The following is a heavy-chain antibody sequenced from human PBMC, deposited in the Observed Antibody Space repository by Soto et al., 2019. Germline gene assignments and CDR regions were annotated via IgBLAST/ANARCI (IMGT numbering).Heavy chain of an antibody. Sequence: QVQLQESGPGLVKPSGTLSLTCAVFGGSISNSNWWTWVRQPPGKGLDWIGEIFHSGSTNYNSSLMGRVTISVDKANNQFSLKLSSVTAADTAVYYCAHRPIVGAAIWGHGTLVTGSS. CDR2: IFHSGST. J-gene: IGHJ4*01. CDR3: AHRPIVGAAI. D-gene: IGHD1-26*01. V-gene: IGHV4-4*02. CDR1: GGSISNSNW.